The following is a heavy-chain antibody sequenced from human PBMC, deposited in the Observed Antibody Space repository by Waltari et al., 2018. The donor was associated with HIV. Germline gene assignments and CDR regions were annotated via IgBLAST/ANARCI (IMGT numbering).Heavy chain of an antibody. D-gene: IGHD2-2*01. Sequence: QVQLVESGGGVVQPGKSLRLSCAASGFTFSSYAMHWVRQAPGKGLEWVVVIWHDANNQYYADSVQGRFTISRDNSKNTLYLQMNSLRAEDTALYYCARDSPAFSRGTEELDYWGQGTLVTVSS. CDR2: IWHDANNQ. J-gene: IGHJ4*02. CDR1: GFTFSSYA. V-gene: IGHV3-33*01. CDR3: ARDSPAFSRGTEELDY.